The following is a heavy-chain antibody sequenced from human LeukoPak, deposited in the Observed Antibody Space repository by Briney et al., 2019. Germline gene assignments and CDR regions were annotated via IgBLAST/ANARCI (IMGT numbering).Heavy chain of an antibody. CDR3: AREGTARDAFDI. Sequence: GGSLRLSCAASGFTFSYYAMHWVRQAPAKGLEWVAFISSDGSDKYYADSMKGRFTISRDNSKSTLYLQMTSLRGEDTAMYYCAREGTARDAFDIWGQGTMVTVSS. CDR2: ISSDGSDK. D-gene: IGHD2-21*02. J-gene: IGHJ3*02. CDR1: GFTFSYYA. V-gene: IGHV3-30-3*01.